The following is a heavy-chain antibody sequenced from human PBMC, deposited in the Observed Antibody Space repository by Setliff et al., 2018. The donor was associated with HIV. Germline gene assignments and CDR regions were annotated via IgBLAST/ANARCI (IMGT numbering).Heavy chain of an antibody. Sequence: ASVKVSCKASGYSFTGYYIHWVRQAPGQGLEWMGWINPNSGGTRYTQKFQGMVTMTRDTSINTAYMELRDLIFDDTAVYFCARDTSATIRPLFDYWGQGTPVTVSS. CDR1: GYSFTGYY. CDR3: ARDTSATIRPLFDY. D-gene: IGHD5-12*01. J-gene: IGHJ4*02. V-gene: IGHV1-2*02. CDR2: INPNSGGT.